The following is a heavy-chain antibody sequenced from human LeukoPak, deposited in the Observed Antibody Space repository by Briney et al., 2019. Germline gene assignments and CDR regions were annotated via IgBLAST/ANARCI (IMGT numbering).Heavy chain of an antibody. J-gene: IGHJ5*02. V-gene: IGHV4-38-2*02. D-gene: IGHD3-10*01. CDR1: GYSISRGYY. CDR2: VHHTGST. CDR3: ARDWGFGDSEDWFDP. Sequence: SETLSLTCTVSGYSISRGYYWGWIRQPPGKGLEWIGSVHHTGSTYYNPSLRSRVSISVDKSTNHISLEVTSVTAADTAVYYCARDWGFGDSEDWFDPWGQGTLVTVSS.